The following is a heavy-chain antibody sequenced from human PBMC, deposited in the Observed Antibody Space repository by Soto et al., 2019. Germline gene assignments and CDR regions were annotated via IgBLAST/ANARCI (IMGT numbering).Heavy chain of an antibody. CDR1: GGSISSGGYS. J-gene: IGHJ6*02. D-gene: IGHD3-10*01. Sequence: SETLSLTCAVSGGSISSGGYSWSWIRQPPGKGLEWIGYIYHSGSTYYNPSLKSRVTISVDRSKNQFSLKLSSVTAAGTAVYYCASTRGSGSYYYYGMDVWGQGTTVTVSS. CDR3: ASTRGSGSYYYYGMDV. CDR2: IYHSGST. V-gene: IGHV4-30-2*01.